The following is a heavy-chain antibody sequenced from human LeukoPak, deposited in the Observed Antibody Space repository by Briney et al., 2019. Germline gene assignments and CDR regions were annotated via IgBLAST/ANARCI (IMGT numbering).Heavy chain of an antibody. J-gene: IGHJ4*02. CDR1: GGSISSSSYY. D-gene: IGHD6-19*01. Sequence: PSETLSLTCTVSGGSISSSSYYWGWIRQPPGKGLEWIGSIYYSGSTYYNPSLKSRVTISVDTSKNQFSLKLSSVTAADTAVYYCARTPSSGWYDWRAWFDYWGQGTLVTVSS. CDR2: IYYSGST. V-gene: IGHV4-39*01. CDR3: ARTPSSGWYDWRAWFDY.